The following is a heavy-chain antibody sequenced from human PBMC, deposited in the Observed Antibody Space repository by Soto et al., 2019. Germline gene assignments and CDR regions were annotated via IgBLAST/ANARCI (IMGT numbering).Heavy chain of an antibody. CDR3: ARGGGIAARRGLFDY. CDR2: INHSGST. CDR1: GGSFSGYY. V-gene: IGHV4-34*01. J-gene: IGHJ4*02. D-gene: IGHD6-6*01. Sequence: SETLSLTCAVYGGSFSGYYWSWIRQPPGKGLEWIGEINHSGSTNYNPSLKSRVTISVDTSKNQFSLKLSSVTAADTAVYYCARGGGIAARRGLFDYWGQGTLVTSPQ.